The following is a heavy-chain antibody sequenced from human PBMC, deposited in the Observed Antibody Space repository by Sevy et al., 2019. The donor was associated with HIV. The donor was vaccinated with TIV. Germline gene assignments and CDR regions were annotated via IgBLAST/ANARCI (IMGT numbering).Heavy chain of an antibody. CDR3: ARLFYGSADY. V-gene: IGHV3-21*01. J-gene: IGHJ4*02. Sequence: GGSLRLSCAASGFTFSGYNMHWVRQAPGKGLEWVSSISTSSTYIYQADSVKGRFTISRDNAQNSVFLQMNSLRAEDTAVYYCARLFYGSADYWGQGTLVTVSS. D-gene: IGHD3-10*01. CDR2: ISTSSTYI. CDR1: GFTFSGYN.